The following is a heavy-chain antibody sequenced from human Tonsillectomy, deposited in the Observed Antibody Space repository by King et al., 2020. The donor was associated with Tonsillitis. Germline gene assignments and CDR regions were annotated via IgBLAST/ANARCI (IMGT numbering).Heavy chain of an antibody. CDR2: INQYGST. Sequence: VQLQQWGAGLLKSSETLSLTCAVDGESFSDHYWAWIRQPPGMGLEWIGEINQYGSTDYNPSLKSRVTISGDTSKNQFFLNLTSVTAADTAVYYCTRASEEAGDAFDIWGQGSLVTVSS. CDR3: TRASEEAGDAFDI. J-gene: IGHJ3*02. D-gene: IGHD2-2*01. CDR1: GESFSDHY. V-gene: IGHV4-34*01.